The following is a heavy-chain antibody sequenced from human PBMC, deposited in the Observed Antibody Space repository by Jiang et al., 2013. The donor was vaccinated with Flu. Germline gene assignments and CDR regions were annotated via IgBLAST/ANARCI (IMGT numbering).Heavy chain of an antibody. CDR3: AHGSAHDY. CDR2: IYWHDE. V-gene: IGHV2-5*01. CDR1: GFSFSTSAMG. D-gene: IGHD6-19*01. Sequence: PTQTLTLTCTFSGFSFSTSAMGVGWVRQPPGKALEWLALIYWHDENVTAPSLKSRLTITKDTSKNQVVLTMTNMDPVDTGTYFCAHGSAHDYWGQGTLVTVSS. J-gene: IGHJ4*02.